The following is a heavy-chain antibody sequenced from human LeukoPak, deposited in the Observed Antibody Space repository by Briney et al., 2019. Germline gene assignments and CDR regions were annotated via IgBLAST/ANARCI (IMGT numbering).Heavy chain of an antibody. CDR1: GYTFTSYD. CDR3: ARGPHLLWFGELLDGYYRDV. Sequence: ASVKVSCKASGYTFTSYDINWVRQATGQGLEWMGWMNPNSGNTGYAQKFQGRVTITRNTSISTAYMELSSLRSEDTAVYYCARGPHLLWFGELLDGYYRDVWAKGTTVTVSS. D-gene: IGHD3-10*01. V-gene: IGHV1-8*03. J-gene: IGHJ6*03. CDR2: MNPNSGNT.